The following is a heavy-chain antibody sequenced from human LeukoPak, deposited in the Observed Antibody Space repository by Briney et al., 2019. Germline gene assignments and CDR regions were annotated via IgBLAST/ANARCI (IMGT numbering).Heavy chain of an antibody. D-gene: IGHD3-22*01. V-gene: IGHV3-23*01. J-gene: IGHJ4*02. CDR1: GVTFNNQA. CDR3: ARDGLYGYYYDSSGYYFDY. Sequence: GGSLRLSCAASGVTFNNQAMNWVRQAPGKALEWVSAISGSGTSTYYADSVKGRFTISRDNSKNTLYLQMNSLRAEDTAVYYCARDGLYGYYYDSSGYYFDYWAREPWSPSPQ. CDR2: ISGSGTST.